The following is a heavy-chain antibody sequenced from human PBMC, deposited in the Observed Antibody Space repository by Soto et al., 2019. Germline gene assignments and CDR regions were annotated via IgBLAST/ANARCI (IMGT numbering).Heavy chain of an antibody. J-gene: IGHJ4*02. CDR1: GGSLSSSSYY. D-gene: IGHD3-16*01. CDR2: IYYSGST. V-gene: IGHV4-39*01. Sequence: TSETLCLTCTVSGGSLSSSSYYWGWIRQPPGKGLEWIGSIYYSGSTYYNPSLKSRVTISVDTSKNQFSLKLSSVTAADTAVYYCAGGGGWEEPQIDYWGQGTLVTVSS. CDR3: AGGGGWEEPQIDY.